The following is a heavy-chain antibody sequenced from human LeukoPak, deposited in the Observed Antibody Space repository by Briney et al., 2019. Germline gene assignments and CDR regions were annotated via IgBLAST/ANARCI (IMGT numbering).Heavy chain of an antibody. CDR3: AELGITMIGGV. J-gene: IGHJ6*04. Sequence: PGGSLRLSCAASGFTFSSYEMNWVRQAPGKGLEWVSYISSSGSTIYYADSVKGRFTTSRDSAKNSLYLQMNSLRAEDTAVYYCAELGITMIGGVWGKGTTVTISS. D-gene: IGHD3-10*02. CDR1: GFTFSSYE. V-gene: IGHV3-48*03. CDR2: ISSSGSTI.